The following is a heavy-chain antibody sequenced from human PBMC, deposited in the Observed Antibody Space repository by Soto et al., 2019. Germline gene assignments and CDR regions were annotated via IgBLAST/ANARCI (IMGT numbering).Heavy chain of an antibody. CDR1: GDSVSSNSAA. CDR2: TYYRSKWYN. J-gene: IGHJ6*02. V-gene: IGHV6-1*01. CDR3: ARDGLGGIAAHFGCMEV. D-gene: IGHD6-6*01. Sequence: PSQTLSLTCVISGDSVSSNSAAWNWIRQSPSRGLEWLGRTYYRSKWYNDYAVSVKSRITINPDTSKNQFSLQLNSVTPEDTAVYYCARDGLGGIAAHFGCMEVWGQGTTVTVS.